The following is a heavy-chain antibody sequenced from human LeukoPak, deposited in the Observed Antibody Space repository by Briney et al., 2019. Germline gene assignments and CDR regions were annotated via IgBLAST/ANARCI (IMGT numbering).Heavy chain of an antibody. V-gene: IGHV3-11*06. J-gene: IGHJ4*02. CDR3: ARDRGENYDSSGYYDY. CDR1: GFTFSNYY. D-gene: IGHD3-22*01. CDR2: ISGSSSYT. Sequence: PGGSLRLSCAASGFTFSNYYMSWIRQAPGKRLEWVSYISGSSSYTNYADSVKGRFTISRDNAKKSLYLQMNILRAEETAVYYCARDRGENYDSSGYYDYWGQGTLVTVSS.